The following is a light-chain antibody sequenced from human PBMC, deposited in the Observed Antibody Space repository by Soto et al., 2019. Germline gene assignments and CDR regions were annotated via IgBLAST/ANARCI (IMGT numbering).Light chain of an antibody. Sequence: DIQMTQSPSSLSASLGDRVTITCRASQSINNYLNWYQQEEGKAPKLLIYAATSLQSGVPSRFSGSGSGTEFTLTISSLHPGDFATYYCQQSYNSPYTFCLGSNLEIK. CDR3: QQSYNSPYT. CDR1: QSINNY. CDR2: AAT. V-gene: IGKV1-39*01. J-gene: IGKJ2*01.